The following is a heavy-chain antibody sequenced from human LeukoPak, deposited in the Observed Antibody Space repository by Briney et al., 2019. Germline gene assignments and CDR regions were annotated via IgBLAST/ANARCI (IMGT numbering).Heavy chain of an antibody. CDR2: INAGNDNK. CDR3: ARGGSVNLGFDY. Sequence: ASVKGSCKASGYTFTSYALHWVRQAPGQRLEWMGRINAGNDNKKYSQKFQGRVTITRDTSASAAYMELSSLRSEDTAVYYCARGGSVNLGFDYRGQGTLVTVSS. CDR1: GYTFTSYA. J-gene: IGHJ4*02. D-gene: IGHD1-14*01. V-gene: IGHV1-3*01.